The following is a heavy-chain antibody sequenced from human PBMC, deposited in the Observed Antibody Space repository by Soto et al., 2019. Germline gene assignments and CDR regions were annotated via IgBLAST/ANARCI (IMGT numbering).Heavy chain of an antibody. J-gene: IGHJ6*02. V-gene: IGHV1-46*01. Sequence: QVQLVQSGAEVKKPGASVKVSCKASGYTFTSYYMHWVRQAHGQGLEWMGIINPSGGRTSYAQKFQRRVTMTRDTSTSTVYMELSSLRSEDTAVYYCARAQWELSNDYGMDVWGQGTTVTVSS. D-gene: IGHD1-26*01. CDR2: INPSGGRT. CDR3: ARAQWELSNDYGMDV. CDR1: GYTFTSYY.